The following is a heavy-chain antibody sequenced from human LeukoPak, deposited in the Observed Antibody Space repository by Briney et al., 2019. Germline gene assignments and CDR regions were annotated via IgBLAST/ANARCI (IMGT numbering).Heavy chain of an antibody. V-gene: IGHV3-74*01. CDR1: GFTFSNYW. D-gene: IGHD4-11*01. J-gene: IGHJ4*02. CDR2: VKSDGSST. Sequence: GGSLRLSCAASGFTFSNYWMHWVRHAPGKGLMWVSRVKSDGSSTTYADSVKGRFTISRDNAKNSLYLQMNSLGAEDTAVYYCARAHPGDYSDFQFDYWGQGTLVTVSS. CDR3: ARAHPGDYSDFQFDY.